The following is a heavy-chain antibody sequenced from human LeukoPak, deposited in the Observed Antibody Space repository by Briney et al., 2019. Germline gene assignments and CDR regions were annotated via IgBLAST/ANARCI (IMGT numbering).Heavy chain of an antibody. CDR1: GYTFTGYY. CDR2: INPNRGGT. D-gene: IGHD4/OR15-4a*01. J-gene: IGHJ5*02. CDR3: ARLKTMQRGFDP. Sequence: ASVKVSCKASGYTFTGYYMHWVRQAPGQGLEWMGWINPNRGGTNYAQKFQGRVTMTRDTSISTAYMELSRLRSDDTAVYYCARLKTMQRGFDPWGQGTLVTVSS. V-gene: IGHV1-2*02.